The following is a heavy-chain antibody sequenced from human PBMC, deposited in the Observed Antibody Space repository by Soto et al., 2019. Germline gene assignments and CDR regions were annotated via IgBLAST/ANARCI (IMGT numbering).Heavy chain of an antibody. CDR1: GFTFSYAW. CDR2: ISSSNAYI. V-gene: IGHV3-21*01. CDR3: VSPATHGRKYYFQW. Sequence: GGSLRLSCAASGFTFSYAWMNWVRQAPGKGLEWVSSISSSNAYIYYADSVRGRFTISRDNDKKSVELQMNSLRVEDTAVYYCVSPATHGRKYYFQWWGHGTLVTVSS. J-gene: IGHJ4*01.